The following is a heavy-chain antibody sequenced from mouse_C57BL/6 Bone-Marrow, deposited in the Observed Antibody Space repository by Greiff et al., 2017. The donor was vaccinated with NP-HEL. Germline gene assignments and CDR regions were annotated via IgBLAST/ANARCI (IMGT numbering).Heavy chain of an antibody. Sequence: QVHVKQSGPGLVQPSQSLSITCTVSGFSLTSYGVHWVRQSPGKGLEWLGVIWRGGSTDYNAAFMSRLSITKDNSKSQVFFKMNGLQADDTAIYYCAKNWRSNYFYWYFDVWGTGTTVTVSS. CDR2: IWRGGST. V-gene: IGHV2-5*01. J-gene: IGHJ1*03. D-gene: IGHD2-5*01. CDR3: AKNWRSNYFYWYFDV. CDR1: GFSLTSYG.